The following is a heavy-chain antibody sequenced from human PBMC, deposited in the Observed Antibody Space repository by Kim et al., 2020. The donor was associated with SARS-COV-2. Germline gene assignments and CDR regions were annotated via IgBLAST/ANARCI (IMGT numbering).Heavy chain of an antibody. J-gene: IGHJ4*02. CDR3: ARGPRRMTIAAATPMGY. V-gene: IGHV4-34*01. Sequence: LKSRVTISVDTSKNQFSLKLSSVTAADTAVYYCARGPRRMTIAAATPMGYWGQGTLVTVSS. D-gene: IGHD6-13*01.